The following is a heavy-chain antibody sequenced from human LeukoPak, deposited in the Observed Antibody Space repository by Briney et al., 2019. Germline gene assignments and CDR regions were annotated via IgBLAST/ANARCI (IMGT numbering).Heavy chain of an antibody. CDR1: GYTFTGYY. V-gene: IGHV1-2*02. CDR2: INPNSGGT. Sequence: ASVKVSCKASGYTFTGYYMHWVRQASGQGLEWMGWINPNSGGTNYAQKFQGRVTLTRDTSISTAYMELSRLRSDDTAVYYCARVMSSSSWYGGWVDYWGQGTLVTVSS. CDR3: ARVMSSSSWYGGWVDY. J-gene: IGHJ4*02. D-gene: IGHD6-13*01.